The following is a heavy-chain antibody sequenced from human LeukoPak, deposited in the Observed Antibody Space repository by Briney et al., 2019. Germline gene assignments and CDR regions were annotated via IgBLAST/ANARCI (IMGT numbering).Heavy chain of an antibody. Sequence: GGSLRLSCAASGFTLSSNYMSWVRQAPGKGLEWVSVIYSGGSTYYADSVKGRFTISRDNSKNTLYLQMNSLRAEDTAVYYCASPFGVVIEGDGMDVWGQGTTVTVSS. V-gene: IGHV3-66*01. J-gene: IGHJ6*02. CDR2: IYSGGST. D-gene: IGHD3-3*01. CDR3: ASPFGVVIEGDGMDV. CDR1: GFTLSSNY.